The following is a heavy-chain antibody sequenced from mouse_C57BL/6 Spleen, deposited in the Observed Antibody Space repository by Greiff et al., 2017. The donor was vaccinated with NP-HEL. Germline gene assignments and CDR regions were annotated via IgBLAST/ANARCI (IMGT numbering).Heavy chain of an antibody. D-gene: IGHD2-4*01. CDR2: IYPGDGDT. CDR1: GYAFSSSW. J-gene: IGHJ4*01. Sequence: QVQLQQSGPELVKPGASVKISCKASGYAFSSSWMNWVKQRPGKGLEWIGRIYPGDGDTNYNGKFKGKATLTADKSSSTAYMQLSSLTSEDSAVYFCARDYEGGYYAMDYWGQGTSVTVSS. CDR3: ARDYEGGYYAMDY. V-gene: IGHV1-82*01.